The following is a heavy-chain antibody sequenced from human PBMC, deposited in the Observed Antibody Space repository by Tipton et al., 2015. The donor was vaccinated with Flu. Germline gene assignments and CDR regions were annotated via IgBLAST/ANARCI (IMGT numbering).Heavy chain of an antibody. Sequence: TLSLTCSVSGDSLGSSYYWAWIRQPPGRGLEWIGNIHTSAGTYYNLSLRRRVTISVDRSKNQFSLRLASVTAADTAVYFCARRDFSNYVSEPKNWFDSWGQGTLVTVSS. CDR1: GDSLGSSYY. CDR3: ARRDFSNYVSEPKNWFDS. V-gene: IGHV4-38-2*01. CDR2: IHTSAGT. J-gene: IGHJ5*01. D-gene: IGHD4-11*01.